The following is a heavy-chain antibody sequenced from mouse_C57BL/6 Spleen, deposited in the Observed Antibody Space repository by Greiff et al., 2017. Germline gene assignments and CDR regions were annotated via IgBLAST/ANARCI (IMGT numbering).Heavy chain of an antibody. V-gene: IGHV5-17*01. CDR1: GFTFSDYG. CDR2: ISSGSSTI. D-gene: IGHD1-1*01. Sequence: EVQLQESGGGLVKPGGSLKLSCAASGFTFSDYGMHWVRQAPEQGLEWVAYISSGSSTIYYADTVKGRFTISRDNAKNTLFLQMTSLRSEDTAMYYCARSGYGSSPWYFDVWGTGTTVTVSS. J-gene: IGHJ1*03. CDR3: ARSGYGSSPWYFDV.